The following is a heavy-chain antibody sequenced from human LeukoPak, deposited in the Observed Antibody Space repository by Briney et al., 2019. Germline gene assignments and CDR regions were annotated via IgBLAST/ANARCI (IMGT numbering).Heavy chain of an antibody. V-gene: IGHV4-59*11. Sequence: PSETLSLTCAVSGGSISSHFCSWIRPPPGREREGIGYIYYSGNTNYNSSLNSRVTISVDTSQNQFSLKVRSVTAADTAVYYCAGRRGAVDTFDYWGQGTLVTVSS. CDR1: GGSISSHF. J-gene: IGHJ4*02. D-gene: IGHD6-19*01. CDR2: IYYSGNT. CDR3: AGRRGAVDTFDY.